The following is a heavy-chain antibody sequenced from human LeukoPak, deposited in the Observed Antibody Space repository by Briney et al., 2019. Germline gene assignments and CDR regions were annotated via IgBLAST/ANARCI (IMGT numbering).Heavy chain of an antibody. CDR2: ISYDGSNK. Sequence: GGSLRLSCAASGFTFSSYAMHCVGQAPGKGLEWGAVISYDGSNKYYEDSVKGRFTVSRDNARHSLSLQMNSLRAEDTAVYYCTRGEGGKLGLDYYMDVWGKGTTVTVSS. V-gene: IGHV3-30*04. D-gene: IGHD3-16*01. CDR3: TRGEGGKLGLDYYMDV. J-gene: IGHJ6*03. CDR1: GFTFSSYA.